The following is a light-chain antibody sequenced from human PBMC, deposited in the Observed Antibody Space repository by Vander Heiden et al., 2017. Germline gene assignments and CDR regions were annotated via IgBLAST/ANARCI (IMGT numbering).Light chain of an antibody. J-gene: IGKJ1*01. Sequence: DIQMTQSPSTLSASVGDRVTITCRASQSISTWLAWYQQKPGKAPKLLIYKASILESGVPSRFSGSGSGTEFTLTISSLQPDDFATYYCQQYNIYPWTFGQGTKVEIK. CDR1: QSISTW. CDR3: QQYNIYPWT. V-gene: IGKV1-5*03. CDR2: KAS.